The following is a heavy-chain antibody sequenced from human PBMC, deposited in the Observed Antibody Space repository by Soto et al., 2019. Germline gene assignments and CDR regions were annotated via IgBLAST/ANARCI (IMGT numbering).Heavy chain of an antibody. CDR1: GYTFTSYY. V-gene: IGHV1-46*01. CDR2: INPSGGST. D-gene: IGHD3-10*01. CDR3: ATGTFLRYYYYGMDV. J-gene: IGHJ6*02. Sequence: QVQLVQSGAEVKKPGASVKVSCKASGYTFTSYYMHWVRQAPGQGLEWMGIINPSGGSTSYAQKCQGRVTMTRDTSTSTVYMELSSLRSEDTAVYYCATGTFLRYYYYGMDVWGQGTMVTVSS.